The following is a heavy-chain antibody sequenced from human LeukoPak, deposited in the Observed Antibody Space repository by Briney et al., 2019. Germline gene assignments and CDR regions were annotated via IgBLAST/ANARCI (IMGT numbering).Heavy chain of an antibody. CDR2: ISGSGGST. J-gene: IGHJ4*02. CDR3: AKRHYDILTGYYNYFDY. Sequence: PGGSLRLSCAASGFTFSSYAMSWVRQAPGKGLEWVSAISGSGGSTYYADSVKGRFTISRDSSKNTLYLQMNSLRAEDTAVYYCAKRHYDILTGYYNYFDYWGQGTLVTVSS. D-gene: IGHD3-9*01. V-gene: IGHV3-23*01. CDR1: GFTFSSYA.